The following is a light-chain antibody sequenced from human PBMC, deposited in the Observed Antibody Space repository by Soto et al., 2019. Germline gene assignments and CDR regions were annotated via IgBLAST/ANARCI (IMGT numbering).Light chain of an antibody. V-gene: IGKV3-20*01. J-gene: IGKJ1*01. CDR3: QQYGSSPT. CDR1: ESVSSSY. Sequence: EIVLTQSPGTLSLSPGEIATLSCRASESVSSSYLAWYQHKPGQAPRLLISGASSRATGIPDSFSGSGSGTDFTLTISRMEPDDFAVYYCQQYGSSPTLGQGNTVEIK. CDR2: GAS.